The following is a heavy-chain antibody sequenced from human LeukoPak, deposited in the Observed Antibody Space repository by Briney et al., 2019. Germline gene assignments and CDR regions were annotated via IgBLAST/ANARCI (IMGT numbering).Heavy chain of an antibody. CDR2: ISGSGGST. V-gene: IGHV3-23*01. D-gene: IGHD3-9*01. CDR1: GFTFSSYA. CDR3: AKDRGLIGYYTPFDY. J-gene: IGHJ4*02. Sequence: GGSLRLSCAASGFTFSSYAMSWVRQAPGKGLERVSAISGSGGSTYYADSVKGRSTISRDNSKNTLYLQMNSLRAEDTAVYYCAKDRGLIGYYTPFDYWGQGTLVTVSS.